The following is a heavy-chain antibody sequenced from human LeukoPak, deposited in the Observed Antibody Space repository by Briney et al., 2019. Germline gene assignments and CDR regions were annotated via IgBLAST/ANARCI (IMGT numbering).Heavy chain of an antibody. CDR3: TRGSYYDSSGYSGVRLFDY. Sequence: ASVKVSCKASGYNFTSYDIDWVRQAPGQGLEWMGWINPNSGGTNYAQKFQGRVTMTRDTSISTAYMELSRLRSDDPALYYCTRGSYYDSSGYSGVRLFDYWGQGTPVTVPS. CDR1: GYNFTSYD. V-gene: IGHV1-2*02. J-gene: IGHJ4*02. D-gene: IGHD3-22*01. CDR2: INPNSGGT.